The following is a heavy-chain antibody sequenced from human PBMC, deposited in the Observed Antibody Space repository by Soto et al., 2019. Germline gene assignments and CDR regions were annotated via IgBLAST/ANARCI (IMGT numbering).Heavy chain of an antibody. CDR3: ARRIEELLAYNDAFDI. J-gene: IGHJ3*02. CDR1: GGSISSGDYY. D-gene: IGHD1-26*01. Sequence: PSETLSLTCTVSGGSISSGDYYWSWIRQPPGKGLEWIGYIYYSGSTYYNPSLKSRVTISVDTSKNQFSLKLSSVTAADTAVYYCARRIEELLAYNDAFDIWGLGTMVTVSS. CDR2: IYYSGST. V-gene: IGHV4-30-4*01.